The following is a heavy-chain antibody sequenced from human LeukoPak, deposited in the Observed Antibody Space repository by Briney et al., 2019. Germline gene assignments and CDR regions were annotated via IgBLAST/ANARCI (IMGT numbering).Heavy chain of an antibody. CDR2: INPNSGGT. D-gene: IGHD1-26*01. CDR1: GCTFTGYY. V-gene: IGHV1-2*02. Sequence: ASVKVSCKASGCTFTGYYMHWVRQAPGQGLEWMGWINPNSGGTNYAQKFQGRVTMTRDTSISTAYMELSRLRSDDTAVYYCARGIVGATTPFDPWGQGTLVTVSS. J-gene: IGHJ5*02. CDR3: ARGIVGATTPFDP.